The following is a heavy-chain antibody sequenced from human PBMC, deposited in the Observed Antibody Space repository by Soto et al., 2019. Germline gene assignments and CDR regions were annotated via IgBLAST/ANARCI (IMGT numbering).Heavy chain of an antibody. D-gene: IGHD3-22*01. Sequence: SETLSLTCTVSGGSISSGDYYWSWVRQPPGKGLEWIGYIYYTGTTYYNPSLRSRVTMSLDMSKNQFSVSLTSVTASDTAVYYCPRANDYYDSSGYSFDDWGQGPLVNASS. V-gene: IGHV4-30-4*01. J-gene: IGHJ4*02. CDR1: GGSISSGDYY. CDR3: PRANDYYDSSGYSFDD. CDR2: IYYTGTT.